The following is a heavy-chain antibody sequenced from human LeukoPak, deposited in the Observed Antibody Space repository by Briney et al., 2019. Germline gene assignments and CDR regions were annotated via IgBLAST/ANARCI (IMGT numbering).Heavy chain of an antibody. J-gene: IGHJ4*02. Sequence: SETLSLTCTVSGGSVSRYYWNWIRQPPGERLEWIGWIHYSGTTNYNPSLKSRVTISVDTSKNQFSLKLSSVTAADTAVYYCARGVYIAAAQYGYWGQGTLVTVSS. CDR3: ARGVYIAAAQYGY. CDR2: IHYSGTT. CDR1: GGSVSRYY. V-gene: IGHV4-59*02. D-gene: IGHD6-13*01.